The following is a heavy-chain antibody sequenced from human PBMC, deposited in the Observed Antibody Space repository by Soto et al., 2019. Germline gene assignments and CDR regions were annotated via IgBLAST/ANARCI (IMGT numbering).Heavy chain of an antibody. Sequence: PSETLSLTCTVSGGSISSYYWSCIRQPAGKGLEWIGRIYTSGSTNYNPSLKSRVTMSVDTSKNQFSLKLSSVTAADTAVYYCAREGYSSSWYRVDYYYYGMDVWGQGTTVTVSS. CDR3: AREGYSSSWYRVDYYYYGMDV. D-gene: IGHD6-13*01. CDR2: IYTSGST. CDR1: GGSISSYY. V-gene: IGHV4-4*07. J-gene: IGHJ6*02.